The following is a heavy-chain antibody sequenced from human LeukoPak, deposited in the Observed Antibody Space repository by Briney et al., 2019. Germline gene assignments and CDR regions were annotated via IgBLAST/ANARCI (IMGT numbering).Heavy chain of an antibody. V-gene: IGHV1-69*13. D-gene: IGHD1-14*01. CDR1: GGTFSSYA. J-gene: IGHJ6*02. CDR2: IIPIFGTA. CDR3: ARTRHPIGTPLDV. Sequence: SVKVSCKASGGTFSSYAISWVRQAPGQGLEWMGGIIPIFGTANYAQKFQGRVTITADESTSTAYVELSSLRSEDTAVYYCARTRHPIGTPLDVWGQGTTVTVSS.